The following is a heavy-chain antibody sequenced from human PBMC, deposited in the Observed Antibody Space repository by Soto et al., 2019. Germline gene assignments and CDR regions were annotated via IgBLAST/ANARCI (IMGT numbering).Heavy chain of an antibody. Sequence: ASVKVSCKASGYTFTSYDINWVRQATGQGLEWMGWMNPNSGNTGYAQKFQGRVTITRNTSISTAYMELSSLRSEDTAVYYCARWRTVTTDYYYGMDVWGQGTTVTVSS. D-gene: IGHD4-17*01. V-gene: IGHV1-8*01. J-gene: IGHJ6*02. CDR3: ARWRTVTTDYYYGMDV. CDR1: GYTFTSYD. CDR2: MNPNSGNT.